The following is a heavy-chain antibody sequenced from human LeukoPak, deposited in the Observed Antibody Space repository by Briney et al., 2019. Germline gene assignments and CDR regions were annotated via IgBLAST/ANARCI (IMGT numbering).Heavy chain of an antibody. CDR2: ISWNSGSI. V-gene: IGHV3-9*01. CDR3: AKAFGSGSYYGPNLYYFDY. J-gene: IGHJ4*02. CDR1: GFTFDDYA. D-gene: IGHD3-10*01. Sequence: GGSLRLSCAASGFTFDDYAIHWVRQAPGKGLEWVSGISWNSGSIGYADSVKGRFTISRDNAKNSLYLQMNSLRAKDTALYYCAKAFGSGSYYGPNLYYFDYWGQGTLVTVSS.